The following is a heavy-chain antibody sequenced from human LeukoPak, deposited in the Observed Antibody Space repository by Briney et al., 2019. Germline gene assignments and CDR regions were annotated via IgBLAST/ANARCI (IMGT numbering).Heavy chain of an antibody. CDR1: GFTFSSYW. CDR3: AQGYSSGWFPY. J-gene: IGHJ4*02. D-gene: IGHD6-19*01. Sequence: PGGSLRLSCAASGFTFSSYWMSWVRQAPGKGLEWISAISVNGETTWYADSVKGRFIISRDKSQNTLLLQLSSLRAEDTAIYYCAQGYSSGWFPYWGQGSLVSVSS. CDR2: ISVNGETT. V-gene: IGHV3-23*01.